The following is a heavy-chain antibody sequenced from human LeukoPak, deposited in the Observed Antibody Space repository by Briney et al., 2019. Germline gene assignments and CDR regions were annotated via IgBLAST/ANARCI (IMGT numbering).Heavy chain of an antibody. CDR3: AFGDQYYFDY. D-gene: IGHD3-10*01. CDR1: GGSISSSNW. CDR2: IYHSGST. V-gene: IGHV4-4*02. Sequence: SSGTLSLTCAVSGGSISSSNWWSWVRQPPGKGLEWIGEIYHSGSTNYNPSLKSRVTISVDTSKNQFSLKLSSVTAADTAVYYCAFGDQYYFDYWGQGTLVTVSS. J-gene: IGHJ4*02.